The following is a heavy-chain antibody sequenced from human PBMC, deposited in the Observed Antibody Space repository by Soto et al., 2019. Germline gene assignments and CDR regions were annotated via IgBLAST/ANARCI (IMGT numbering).Heavy chain of an antibody. CDR1: GFTFISCV. CDR3: AKGLINGRWYAED. CDR2: ITDSGTGT. J-gene: IGHJ4*02. D-gene: IGHD6-13*01. Sequence: EVHLLESGGGLVHPGESLRLSCGASGFTFISCVMTWVRQAPGKGLEWVSCITDSGTGTYYADSVKGRFTISRDNSKNTMYLQMNNLRVEDTGVYYCAKGLINGRWYAEDWGQGTLVTVS. V-gene: IGHV3-23*01.